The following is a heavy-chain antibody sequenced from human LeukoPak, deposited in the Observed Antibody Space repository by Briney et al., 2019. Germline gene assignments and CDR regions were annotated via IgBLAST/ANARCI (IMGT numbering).Heavy chain of an antibody. V-gene: IGHV4-39*01. CDR2: IYYSGST. CDR1: GGSISSSSYY. D-gene: IGHD3-10*01. J-gene: IGHJ5*02. Sequence: SETLSLTCTVSGGSISSSSYYWGWIRQPPGTGLEWIGSIYYSGSTYYNPSLKSRVTISVDTSKNQFSLKLSSVTAADTAVYYCARQRRLWFGENWFDPWGQGTLVAVSS. CDR3: ARQRRLWFGENWFDP.